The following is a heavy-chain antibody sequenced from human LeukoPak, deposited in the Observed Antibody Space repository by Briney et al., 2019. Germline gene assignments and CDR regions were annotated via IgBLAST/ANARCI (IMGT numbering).Heavy chain of an antibody. CDR1: GFTVSNNY. J-gene: IGHJ4*02. CDR3: ALNPDYYGSGSFDY. D-gene: IGHD3-10*01. V-gene: IGHV3-53*01. CDR2: IYSGGST. Sequence: GGSLRLSCAASGFTVSNNYMSWVRQAPGKGLERVSVIYSGGSTYYADSVKGRFTISRDNAKSSLYLQMNTLRAEDTAVYYCALNPDYYGSGSFDYWGQGTLVTVSS.